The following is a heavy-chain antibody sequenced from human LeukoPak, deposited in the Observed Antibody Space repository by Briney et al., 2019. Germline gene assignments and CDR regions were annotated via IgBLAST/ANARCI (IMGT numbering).Heavy chain of an antibody. CDR3: ARICSGGNCYFPSI. J-gene: IGHJ3*02. Sequence: GRSLRLSCTAPGFSFRSYAMYWVRQAPGKGLEWVAIISYDGSNEHYADSVKGRFTISRDTSKNTLYLQMNSLRAEDTAVYYCARICSGGNCYFPSIWGQGTMVTVSS. CDR1: GFSFRSYA. CDR2: ISYDGSNE. D-gene: IGHD2-15*01. V-gene: IGHV3-30-3*01.